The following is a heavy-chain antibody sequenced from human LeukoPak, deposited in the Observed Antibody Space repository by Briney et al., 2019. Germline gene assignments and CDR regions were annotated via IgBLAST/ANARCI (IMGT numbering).Heavy chain of an antibody. V-gene: IGHV5-51*01. D-gene: IGHD5-24*01. CDR1: GYSFPDYW. J-gene: IGHJ4*02. CDR3: ARRRGDGYNSPFDY. Sequence: GESLNISCKGSGYSFPDYWIDWVRQMPGQGLEWMGIIYPADSDTRYSPSFQGQVTISADKSINTAYLQWSTLKASDTATYYCARRRGDGYNSPFDYWGQGTLVTVPS. CDR2: IYPADSDT.